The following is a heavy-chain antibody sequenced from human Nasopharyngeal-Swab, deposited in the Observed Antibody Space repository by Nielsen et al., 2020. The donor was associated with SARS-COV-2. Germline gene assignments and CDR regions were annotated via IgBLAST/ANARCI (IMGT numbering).Heavy chain of an antibody. CDR1: GFTFSSYA. CDR3: AKAYDYGDYALDY. V-gene: IGHV3-23*01. CDR2: ISGSGGST. J-gene: IGHJ4*02. Sequence: GESLKISCAASGFTFSSYAMSWVRQAPGEGLEWVSAISGSGGSTYYADSVKGRFTISRDNSKNTLYLQMNSLRAEDTAVYYCAKAYDYGDYALDYWGQGTLVTVSS. D-gene: IGHD4-17*01.